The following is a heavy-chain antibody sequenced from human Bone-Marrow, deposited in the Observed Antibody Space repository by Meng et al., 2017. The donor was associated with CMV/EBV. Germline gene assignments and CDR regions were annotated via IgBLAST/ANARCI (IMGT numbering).Heavy chain of an antibody. CDR1: GFTFSSFT. CDR2: ISGTSSYI. J-gene: IGHJ4*02. Sequence: GGSLRLSCAASGFTFSSFTMNWVRQAPGRGLEWVSSISGTSSYIYYADSVKGRFTISRDNAKNSLYLQMNSLRAEDTAVYYCAKERTGYFDYWGQGTLVTVSS. CDR3: AKERTGYFDY. V-gene: IGHV3-21*01. D-gene: IGHD1-14*01.